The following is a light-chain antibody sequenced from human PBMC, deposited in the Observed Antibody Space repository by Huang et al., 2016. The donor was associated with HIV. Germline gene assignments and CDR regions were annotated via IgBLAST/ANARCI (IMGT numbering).Light chain of an antibody. CDR3: QQYNRYSYT. V-gene: IGKV1-5*03. J-gene: IGKJ2*01. CDR2: KAS. Sequence: DIQMTQSPSTLSASVGDRVTITCRASQSISSWLAWNQQKPGKAPKVLIYKASSLESGVPSSFSGSGSVTEFTLTISSLQPDDFATYYCQQYNRYSYTFGQGTNLEIK. CDR1: QSISSW.